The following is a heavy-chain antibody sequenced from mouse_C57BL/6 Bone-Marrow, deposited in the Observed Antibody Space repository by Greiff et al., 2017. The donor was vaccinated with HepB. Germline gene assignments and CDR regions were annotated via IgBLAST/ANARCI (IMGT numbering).Heavy chain of an antibody. D-gene: IGHD2-4*01. CDR1: GFTFSSYG. J-gene: IGHJ1*03. Sequence: EVQLVESGGDLVKPGGSLKLSCAASGFTFSSYGMSWVRQTPDKRLEWVATISSGGSYTYYPDSVKGRFTISRDNAKNTLYLQMSSLKSEDTAMYYCARRGIYDYDEYFDVWGTGTTVTVSS. CDR3: ARRGIYDYDEYFDV. V-gene: IGHV5-6*01. CDR2: ISSGGSYT.